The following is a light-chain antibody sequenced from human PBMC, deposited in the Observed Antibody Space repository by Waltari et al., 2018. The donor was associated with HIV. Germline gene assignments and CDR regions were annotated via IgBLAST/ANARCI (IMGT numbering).Light chain of an antibody. CDR1: QDINNF. CDR3: QKYTSASIT. J-gene: IGKJ5*01. Sequence: DIQMTQSPSSLSASVGDRVTMTCRASQDINNFLAWYQQKPGKAPKLLIYAASTLQSGVPSRFSGSGSGTDFTLTISSLQPEDVATYYCQKYTSASITFGQGTRLEIK. CDR2: AAS. V-gene: IGKV1-27*01.